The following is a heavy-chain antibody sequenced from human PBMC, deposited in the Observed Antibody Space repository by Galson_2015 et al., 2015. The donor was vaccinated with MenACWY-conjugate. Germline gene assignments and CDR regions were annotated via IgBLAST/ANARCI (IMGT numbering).Heavy chain of an antibody. J-gene: IGHJ4*02. CDR2: ISGSGGST. D-gene: IGHD6-13*01. CDR1: GFTFRNYA. Sequence: SLRLSCAASGFTFRNYAMRWVRQAPGRGPEWVSTISGSGGSTYYADSVKGRFTISRDNSKNALYLQMNSLGAEDTAIYYCAFQGAAGTGAVDYWGQGTLVIVSS. V-gene: IGHV3-23*01. CDR3: AFQGAAGTGAVDY.